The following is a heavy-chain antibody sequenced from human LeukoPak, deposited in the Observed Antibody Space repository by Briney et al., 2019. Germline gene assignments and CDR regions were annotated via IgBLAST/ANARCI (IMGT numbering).Heavy chain of an antibody. V-gene: IGHV4-34*01. J-gene: IGHJ5*02. Sequence: PSETLSLTCAVYGGSFSGYYWSWIRQPPGKGLEWIGEINHSGSTNYNPSLKSRVTISVDTSKNQFSLNLSSVTAADTAVYYCARDRRGYGDYAAFWFDPWGQGSLVSVSS. CDR1: GGSFSGYY. D-gene: IGHD4-17*01. CDR2: INHSGST. CDR3: ARDRRGYGDYAAFWFDP.